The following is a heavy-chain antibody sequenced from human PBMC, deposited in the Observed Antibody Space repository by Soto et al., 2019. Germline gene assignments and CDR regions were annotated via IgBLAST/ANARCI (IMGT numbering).Heavy chain of an antibody. D-gene: IGHD6-19*01. CDR1: GFTFSSYA. J-gene: IGHJ4*02. V-gene: IGHV3-23*01. CDR2: ISGSDGST. CDR3: AKEYSSGWYYFDY. Sequence: PGGSLRLSCAASGFTFSSYAMSWVRQAPGKGLEWVSTISGSDGSTYYADSVKGRFTIFRDNSKNTLYLQMNSLRAEDTAVYYCAKEYSSGWYYFDYWGQGTLVTVSS.